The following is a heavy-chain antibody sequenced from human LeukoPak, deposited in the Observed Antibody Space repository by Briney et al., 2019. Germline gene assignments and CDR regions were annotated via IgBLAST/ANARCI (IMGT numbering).Heavy chain of an antibody. D-gene: IGHD6-13*01. V-gene: IGHV1-69*02. CDR3: ARGPPTGYSSSWYPINYYFDY. CDR2: IIPILGIA. CDR1: GGTFSSYT. Sequence: SVKVSCKASGGTFSSYTISWVRQAPGQGLEWMGRIIPILGIANYAQKFQGRVTITADKSTSTAYMELSSLRSEDTAVYYCARGPPTGYSSSWYPINYYFDYWGQGTLVTVSS. J-gene: IGHJ4*02.